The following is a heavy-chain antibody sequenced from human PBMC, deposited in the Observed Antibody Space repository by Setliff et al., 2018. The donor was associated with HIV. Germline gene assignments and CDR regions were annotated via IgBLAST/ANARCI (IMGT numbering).Heavy chain of an antibody. CDR3: ARGVLLVPGARDYYYYMDV. Sequence: SETLSLTCAVYGGSFSGYYWTWIRQSPGRGLEWIGEINHSGRTNHNPSLKSRVTISVDTSKNQFSLKLGSMTAADTAVYYCARGVLLVPGARDYYYYMDVWGKGTTVTVSS. CDR1: GGSFSGYY. CDR2: INHSGRT. J-gene: IGHJ6*03. D-gene: IGHD2-2*01. V-gene: IGHV4-34*01.